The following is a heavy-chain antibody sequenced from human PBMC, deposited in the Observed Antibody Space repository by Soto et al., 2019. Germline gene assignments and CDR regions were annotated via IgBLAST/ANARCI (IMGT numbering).Heavy chain of an antibody. Sequence: LRLSCAASGFTFIRFELHWVRQAPGKWLEWISYISSSGSTAYYASSVEGRFTISRDNANNSVYLQMDSLRAEDTALYYCTRAAWFPYLSFYWGQGALVTVSS. CDR3: TRAAWFPYLSFY. CDR2: ISSSGSTA. CDR1: GFTFIRFE. V-gene: IGHV3-48*03. D-gene: IGHD3-10*01. J-gene: IGHJ4*02.